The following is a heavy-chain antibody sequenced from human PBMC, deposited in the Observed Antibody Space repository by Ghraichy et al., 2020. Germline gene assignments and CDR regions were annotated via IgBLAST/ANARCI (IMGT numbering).Heavy chain of an antibody. CDR3: ASVSSGGSWTRFDP. D-gene: IGHD2-15*01. CDR2: IKSDGSST. CDR1: GFTFSSNC. J-gene: IGHJ5*02. V-gene: IGHV3-74*01. Sequence: GESLNISCAASGFTFSSNCMHWVRQAPGKGLVWVSRIKSDGSSTSYADFVKGRFTISRDNAKNTLYLQMNSLRAEDTAVYYCASVSSGGSWTRFDPWGQGTLVTVSS.